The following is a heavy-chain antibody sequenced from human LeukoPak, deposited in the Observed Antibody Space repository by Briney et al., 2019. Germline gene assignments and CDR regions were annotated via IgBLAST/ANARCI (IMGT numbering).Heavy chain of an antibody. J-gene: IGHJ4*02. Sequence: GGSLRLSCAASGFTLSTFAMIWVRQPPGKGLEWVSSIFPSGGEIHYADSVRGRFTISRDNSKSSLSLQMNSLRAEDTAIYYRATYRQVLLPFESWGQGTLVTVSS. CDR1: GFTLSTFA. CDR3: ATYRQVLLPFES. D-gene: IGHD2-8*02. V-gene: IGHV3-23*01. CDR2: IFPSGGEI.